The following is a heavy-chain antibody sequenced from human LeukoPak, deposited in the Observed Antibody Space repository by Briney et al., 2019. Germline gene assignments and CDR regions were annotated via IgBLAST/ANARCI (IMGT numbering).Heavy chain of an antibody. CDR1: GGTFSSYA. CDR3: ARERRNYYDSSGPKYYFDY. CDR2: IIPIFGTA. Sequence: SVKVFCKASGGTFSSYAISWVRQAPGQGLEWMGGIIPIFGTANYAQKFQGRVTITTDESTSTAYMELSSLRSEDTAVYYCARERRNYYDSSGPKYYFDYWGQGTLVTVSS. J-gene: IGHJ4*02. V-gene: IGHV1-69*05. D-gene: IGHD3-22*01.